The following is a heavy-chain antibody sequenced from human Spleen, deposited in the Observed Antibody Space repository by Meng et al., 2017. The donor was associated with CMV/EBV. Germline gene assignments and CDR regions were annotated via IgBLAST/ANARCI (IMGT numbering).Heavy chain of an antibody. CDR3: AKDSGGEGDMDV. J-gene: IGHJ6*02. D-gene: IGHD3-10*01. Sequence: GGSLRLSCAASGFTFSNYGMHWVRQAPGKGLEWVAFIRYDGSDEYYGDSVQGRLTISRDNSKNMLYLQMNSLRADDTALYYCAKDSGGEGDMDVWGQGTTVTVSS. V-gene: IGHV3-30*02. CDR2: IRYDGSDE. CDR1: GFTFSNYG.